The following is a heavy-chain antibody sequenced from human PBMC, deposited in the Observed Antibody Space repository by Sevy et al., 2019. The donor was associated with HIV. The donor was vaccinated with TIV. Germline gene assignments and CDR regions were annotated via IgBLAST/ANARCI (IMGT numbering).Heavy chain of an antibody. Sequence: GESLKISCAASGFTFTYAWMTWVRQAPGKGLEWLGRIKSKADGGTIDYAAPVKGRFTISRDDSKNTLYLQMNSLKTEDTGVYYCSTDPIILLLVTDGMDVWGRRTTVTVSS. J-gene: IGHJ6*02. CDR2: IKSKADGGTI. D-gene: IGHD2-8*02. V-gene: IGHV3-15*01. CDR3: STDPIILLLVTDGMDV. CDR1: GFTFTYAW.